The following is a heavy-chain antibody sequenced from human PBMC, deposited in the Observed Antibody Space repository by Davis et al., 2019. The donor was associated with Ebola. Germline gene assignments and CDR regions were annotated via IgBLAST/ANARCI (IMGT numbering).Heavy chain of an antibody. CDR2: LWANGRDK. D-gene: IGHD1/OR15-1a*01. Sequence: PGGSLRLSCAASGFTLTSYGMHWVRQAPGKGLGWVAGLWANGRDKHYIDSVKDRFTISRDGSKNTLYLDVSSLRVEDTAIYYCARDLAFFSLEQGGGQGTLVTVSS. CDR3: ARDLAFFSLEQG. V-gene: IGHV3-33*01. CDR1: GFTLTSYG. J-gene: IGHJ4*02.